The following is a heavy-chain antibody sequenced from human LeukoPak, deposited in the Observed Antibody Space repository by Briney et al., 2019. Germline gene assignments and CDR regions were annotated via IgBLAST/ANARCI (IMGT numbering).Heavy chain of an antibody. CDR3: ASARYGFLNSLTFDY. D-gene: IGHD5-18*01. CDR2: INHSGST. J-gene: IGHJ4*02. Sequence: SETLSLTCAVYGGSFSGYYWSWIRQPPGKGLEWIGEINHSGSTNYNPSLKSRVTISVDTSKNQFSLKLSSVTAADTAVYYCASARYGFLNSLTFDYWGQGTLVIVSS. V-gene: IGHV4-34*01. CDR1: GGSFSGYY.